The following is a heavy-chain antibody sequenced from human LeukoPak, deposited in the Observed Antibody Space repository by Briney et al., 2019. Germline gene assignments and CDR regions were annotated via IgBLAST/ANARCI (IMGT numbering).Heavy chain of an antibody. CDR3: ATPGVDTQAFDY. D-gene: IGHD5-18*01. Sequence: SETLSLTCTVSGGSISSSSYYWGWIRQPPGKGLEWIGSIYYSGSTYYNPSLKSRVTISVDTSKNQFSLKLSSVTAADTAVYYCATPGVDTQAFDYWGQGTLVTVSS. CDR2: IYYSGST. V-gene: IGHV4-39*01. CDR1: GGSISSSSYY. J-gene: IGHJ4*02.